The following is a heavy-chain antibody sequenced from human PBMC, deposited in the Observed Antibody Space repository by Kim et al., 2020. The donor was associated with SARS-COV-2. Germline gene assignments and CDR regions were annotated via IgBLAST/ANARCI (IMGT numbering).Heavy chain of an antibody. V-gene: IGHV3-53*01. CDR3: ARGLVGSSGGYGMDV. CDR2: TYSGGST. CDR1: GFTVSRNY. D-gene: IGHD6-13*01. Sequence: GGSLRLSCAASGFTVSRNYMSWVRQAPGKGLEWVSVTYSGGSTYYADSVKGRFTISRDNSKNTLYLQMNSLRAEDTAVYYCARGLVGSSGGYGMDVWGPGTTVTVSS. J-gene: IGHJ6*02.